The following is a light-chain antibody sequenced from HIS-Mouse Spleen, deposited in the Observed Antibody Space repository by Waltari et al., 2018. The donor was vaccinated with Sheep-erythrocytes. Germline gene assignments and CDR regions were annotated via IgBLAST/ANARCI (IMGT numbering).Light chain of an antibody. Sequence: DIQLTQSPSFLSASVGDRVTITCLASQGISSYLAWYQQKPGKAPKLLIYAASTLQSGVPSRFSGSGSGTEFTLTISSLQPEDFATYYCQQLNSYPHTFGQGTKLDIK. CDR3: QQLNSYPHT. J-gene: IGKJ2*01. CDR2: AAS. V-gene: IGKV1-9*01. CDR1: QGISSY.